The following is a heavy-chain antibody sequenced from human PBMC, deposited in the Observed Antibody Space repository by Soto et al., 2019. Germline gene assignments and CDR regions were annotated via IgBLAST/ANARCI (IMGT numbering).Heavy chain of an antibody. CDR2: IYYSGST. J-gene: IGHJ4*02. V-gene: IGHV4-39*01. D-gene: IGHD6-19*01. CDR3: ARLKRGSGWYHYVY. CDR1: GGSISISSYY. Sequence: QLQLQESCPGLVKPSETLSLTCTVSGGSISISSYYGGWIRQPPGKGLEWIGSIYYSGSTYYNPSLKSRVTISVDTSKNQFSLKLSSVTAADTAVYYCARLKRGSGWYHYVYWGQGTLVTVSS.